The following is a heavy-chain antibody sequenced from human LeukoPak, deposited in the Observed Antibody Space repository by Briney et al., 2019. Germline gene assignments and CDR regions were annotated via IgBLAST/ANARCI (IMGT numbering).Heavy chain of an antibody. CDR1: GFTFSSYA. J-gene: IGHJ4*02. D-gene: IGHD3-3*01. Sequence: GRSLRPSCAASGFTFSSYAMHWVRQAPGKGLEWVAVISYDGSNKYYADSVKGRFTISRDNSKNTLYLQMNSLRAEDTAVYYCARDRFLEWLFLDYWGQGTLVTVSS. CDR2: ISYDGSNK. V-gene: IGHV3-30-3*01. CDR3: ARDRFLEWLFLDY.